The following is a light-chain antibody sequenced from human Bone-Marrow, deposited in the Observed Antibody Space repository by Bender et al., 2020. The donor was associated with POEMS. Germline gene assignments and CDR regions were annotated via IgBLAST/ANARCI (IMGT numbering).Light chain of an antibody. CDR3: TSYTRSHTYV. CDR1: HSDIGSFDY. CDR2: DVS. Sequence: QSALTQPASVSGSPGQSITISCTGNHSDIGSFDYVSWYQLRPGKAPRLMIYDVSNRPSGVSDRFSGSKSGNTASLTISGLQPEDEGDYYCTSYTRSHTYVFGPGTKVTVL. J-gene: IGLJ1*01. V-gene: IGLV2-14*03.